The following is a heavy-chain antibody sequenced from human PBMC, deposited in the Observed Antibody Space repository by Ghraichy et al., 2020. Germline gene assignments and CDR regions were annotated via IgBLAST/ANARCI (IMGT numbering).Heavy chain of an antibody. D-gene: IGHD3-10*01. V-gene: IGHV3-7*01. Sequence: GGSLRLSCAPSGFTFSNYWMSWVRQAPGKGLEWVGHIKEDGSVKNYVDSVKGRFSISRDNAKNSVDLRMNRLTAEDTAVYYCARAGTMAPETLDYWVQGTLVTVSS. CDR3: ARAGTMAPETLDY. CDR1: GFTFSNYW. CDR2: IKEDGSVK. J-gene: IGHJ4*02.